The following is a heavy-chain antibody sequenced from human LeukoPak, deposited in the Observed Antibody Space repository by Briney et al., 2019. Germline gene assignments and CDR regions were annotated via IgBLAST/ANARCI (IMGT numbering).Heavy chain of an antibody. V-gene: IGHV4-30-4*08. CDR1: GGSISSYY. Sequence: SETLSLTCTVSGGSISSYYWSWIRQPPGKGLEWIGYIYYSGSTYYNPSLKSRVTISVDTSKNQFSLKLSSVTAADTAVYYCARDPLMTTASPRYWGQGTLVTVSS. D-gene: IGHD4-11*01. J-gene: IGHJ4*02. CDR3: ARDPLMTTASPRY. CDR2: IYYSGST.